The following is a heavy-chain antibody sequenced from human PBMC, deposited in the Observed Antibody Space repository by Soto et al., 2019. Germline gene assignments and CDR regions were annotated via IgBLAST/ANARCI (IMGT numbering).Heavy chain of an antibody. CDR3: AKDGGDIVVVPAAGADY. D-gene: IGHD2-2*01. V-gene: IGHV3-23*01. CDR2: ISGSGGST. Sequence: PGGSLRLSCAASGFTFSSYAMSWVRQAPGKGLEWVSAISGSGGSTYYADSVKGRFTISRDNSKNTLYLQMNSLRAEDTAVYYCAKDGGDIVVVPAAGADYWGQGTLVTVSS. CDR1: GFTFSSYA. J-gene: IGHJ4*02.